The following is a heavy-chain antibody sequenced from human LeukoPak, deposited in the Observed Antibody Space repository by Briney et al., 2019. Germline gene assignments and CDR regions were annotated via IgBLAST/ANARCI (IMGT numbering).Heavy chain of an antibody. D-gene: IGHD5/OR15-5a*01. CDR2: IHYTGGT. V-gene: IGHV4-59*04. CDR1: GGSISSYY. Sequence: SETLSLTCTVSGGSISSYYWNWIRQPPGKELEWIGTIHYTGGTYYNPSLRTRVTIYALTSKNQFSLKLNSVTAADTAVYYCARHVSEGAHYYYYMDVWGKGATVTVSS. CDR3: ARHVSEGAHYYYYMDV. J-gene: IGHJ6*03.